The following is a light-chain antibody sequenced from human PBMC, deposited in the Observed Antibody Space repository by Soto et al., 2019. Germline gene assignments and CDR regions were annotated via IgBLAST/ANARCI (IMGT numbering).Light chain of an antibody. Sequence: GSNNDVGRYSYVSWYQQYPGKTPKLIIYEVRLRPSGISDRFSGSKSGITASLTISGLQPEDEADYYCASYTTDTTRLFGTGTKVTVL. CDR1: NNDVGRYSY. V-gene: IGLV2-14*01. CDR3: ASYTTDTTRL. CDR2: EVR. J-gene: IGLJ1*01.